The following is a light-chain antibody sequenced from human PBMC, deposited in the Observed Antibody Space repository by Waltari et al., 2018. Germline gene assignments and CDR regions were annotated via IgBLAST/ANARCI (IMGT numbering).Light chain of an antibody. Sequence: QSALTQPTPASGSPGQSVTISCTGTSIDVGGYNYVSWYQQHPGKAPKLMISVVSKRPSGLPDRVSGPAPGKPAPLPVAGLEAEDEADECCSAYAGQKTLVVGGGLKLTFL. CDR1: SIDVGGYNY. CDR2: VVS. V-gene: IGLV2-8*01. J-gene: IGLJ2*01. CDR3: SAYAGQKTLV.